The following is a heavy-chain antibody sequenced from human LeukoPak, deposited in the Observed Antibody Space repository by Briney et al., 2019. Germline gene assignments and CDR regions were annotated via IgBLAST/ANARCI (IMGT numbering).Heavy chain of an antibody. J-gene: IGHJ5*01. CDR3: AKEDYRDHTTGFDS. CDR2: ITSSGGT. Sequence: QAGGSLRLSCAASGFTFSSYPVSWVRQAPGRGLEWVSAITSSGGTYYIPSVRGRFIVSRDNSRNTLYLQMNGLTAEDTAIYYCAKEDYRDHTTGFDSWGQGTLVTVSS. CDR1: GFTFSSYP. V-gene: IGHV3-23*01. D-gene: IGHD4-17*01.